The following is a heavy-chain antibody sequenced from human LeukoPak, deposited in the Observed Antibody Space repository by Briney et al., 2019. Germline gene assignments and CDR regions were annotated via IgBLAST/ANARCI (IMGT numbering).Heavy chain of an antibody. CDR2: IIPILGIA. J-gene: IGHJ4*02. V-gene: IGHV1-69*04. D-gene: IGHD5-24*01. Sequence: SVKVSCKASGGTLSSYAISWVRQAPGQGLEWMGRIIPILGIANYAQKFQGRVTITADKSTSTAYMELSSLRSEDTAVYYCARDFARSGPDGYWGQGTLVTVSS. CDR3: ARDFARSGPDGY. CDR1: GGTLSSYA.